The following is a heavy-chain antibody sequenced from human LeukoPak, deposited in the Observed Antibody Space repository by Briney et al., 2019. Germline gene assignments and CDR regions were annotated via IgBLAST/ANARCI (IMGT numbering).Heavy chain of an antibody. J-gene: IGHJ4*02. Sequence: PSETLSLTCAVYGGSFSGYYWSWIRQPPGKGLEWIGEINHSGSTNYNPSLKSRVTISVDTSKNQFSLKLSSVTAADTAVYYCAIFPALSHCSSTSCHDYWGQGTLATVSS. CDR1: GGSFSGYY. D-gene: IGHD2-2*01. V-gene: IGHV4-34*01. CDR3: AIFPALSHCSSTSCHDY. CDR2: INHSGST.